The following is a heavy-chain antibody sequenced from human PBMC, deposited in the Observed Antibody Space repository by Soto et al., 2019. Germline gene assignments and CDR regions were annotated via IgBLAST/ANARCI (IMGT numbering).Heavy chain of an antibody. D-gene: IGHD2-15*01. CDR2: IYYSGST. CDR3: ARVRYCSGGSCYPRFDP. V-gene: IGHV4-31*03. CDR1: GGSISSGGYY. J-gene: IGHJ5*02. Sequence: PSETLSLTCTVSGGSISSGGYYWSWIRQHPGKGLEWIGYIYYSGSTYYNPSLKSRVTISVDTSKNQFSLKLSSVTAADTAMYYCARVRYCSGGSCYPRFDPWGQGTLVTVSS.